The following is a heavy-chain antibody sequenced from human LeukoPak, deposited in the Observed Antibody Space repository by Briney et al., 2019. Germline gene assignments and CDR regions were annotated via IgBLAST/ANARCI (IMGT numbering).Heavy chain of an antibody. CDR3: ARAGNGDYPYYYYGMDV. D-gene: IGHD4-17*01. Sequence: ASVKVSCKASGYTFTSYDINWVRQATGQGLGWMGGMNPNSGNTGYAQKFQGRVTMTRNTSISTAYMELSSLRSEDTAVYYCARAGNGDYPYYYYGMDVWGQGTTVTVSS. CDR2: MNPNSGNT. V-gene: IGHV1-8*01. CDR1: GYTFTSYD. J-gene: IGHJ6*02.